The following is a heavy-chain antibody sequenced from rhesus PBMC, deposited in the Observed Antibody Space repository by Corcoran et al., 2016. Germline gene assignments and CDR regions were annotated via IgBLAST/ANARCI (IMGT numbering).Heavy chain of an antibody. CDR2: IISDGRRT. V-gene: IGHV3S5*01. Sequence: EVQLVETGGDLVQPGGSLKLSCAASGFTFSYYGMSWVRQAPRKGLEWVSTIISDGRRTYYADTVKGRFTISRDNSKNTLSLKMNSLKSEDTAVYYCAKGGYSDFDYWGQGVLVTVSS. J-gene: IGHJ4*01. D-gene: IGHD5-42*01. CDR3: AKGGYSDFDY. CDR1: GFTFSYYG.